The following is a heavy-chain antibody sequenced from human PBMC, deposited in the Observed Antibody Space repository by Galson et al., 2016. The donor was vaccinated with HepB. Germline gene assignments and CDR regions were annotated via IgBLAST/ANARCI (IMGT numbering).Heavy chain of an antibody. Sequence: SLRLSCAASGFTFSSYAMSWVRQAPGKGLEWVSAISGSGDVTYYADSVKGRFTISRDNSKNTLYLQMHSLRAEDTAVYYCAKGGMVVTAIAMDAWGEGTTVTVSS. J-gene: IGHJ6*03. CDR1: GFTFSSYA. CDR2: ISGSGDVT. V-gene: IGHV3-23*01. D-gene: IGHD2-21*02. CDR3: AKGGMVVTAIAMDA.